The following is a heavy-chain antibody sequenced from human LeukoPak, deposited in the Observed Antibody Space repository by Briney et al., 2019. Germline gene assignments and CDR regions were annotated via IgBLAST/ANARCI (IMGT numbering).Heavy chain of an antibody. D-gene: IGHD3-9*01. CDR2: INPSGGST. CDR3: ARDLYDILTGYYYYMDV. CDR1: GYTFTSYY. Sequence: ASVKVSCKASGYTFTSYYMRWVRQPPGQGLEWMGIINPSGGSTSYAQKFQGRVTMTRDTSTSTVYMELSSLRSEDTAVYYCARDLYDILTGYYYYMDVWGKGTTVTVSS. V-gene: IGHV1-46*01. J-gene: IGHJ6*03.